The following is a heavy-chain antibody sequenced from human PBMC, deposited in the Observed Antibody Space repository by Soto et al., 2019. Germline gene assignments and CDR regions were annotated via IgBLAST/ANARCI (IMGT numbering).Heavy chain of an antibody. J-gene: IGHJ4*02. D-gene: IGHD6-13*01. CDR1: GFSLSTSGVG. Sequence: SGPTLVNPTPPLTLTCTFSGFSLSTSGVGVGWIRQPPGKALEGLALIYWNDDKRYSPSLKSRLTITKATSKIQVVLTMTNMDPVHTATYYCAHSTYSSSWYVGGYWGQGTLVTVSS. CDR2: IYWNDDK. CDR3: AHSTYSSSWYVGGY. V-gene: IGHV2-5*01.